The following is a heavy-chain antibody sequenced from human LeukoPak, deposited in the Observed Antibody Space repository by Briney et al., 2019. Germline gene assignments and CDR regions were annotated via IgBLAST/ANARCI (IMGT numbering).Heavy chain of an antibody. V-gene: IGHV4-4*07. CDR1: GGSISSYY. J-gene: IGHJ5*02. CDR3: AREVVVVVAATLLDWFDP. D-gene: IGHD2-15*01. CDR2: IYTSGST. Sequence: PSETLSLTCTVSGGSISSYYWSWIRQPAGKGLEWIGRIYTSGSTNYNPSLKSRVTMSVDTSKNQFSLKLSSVTAADTAVYYCAREVVVVVAATLLDWFDPWGQGTLVTVSS.